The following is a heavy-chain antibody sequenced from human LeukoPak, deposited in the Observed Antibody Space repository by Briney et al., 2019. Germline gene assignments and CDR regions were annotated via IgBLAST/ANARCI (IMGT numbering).Heavy chain of an antibody. D-gene: IGHD4-17*01. J-gene: IGHJ4*02. CDR2: ISSSGSTI. CDR1: GFTFSSYA. Sequence: GGSLRLSCAASGFTFSSYAMNWVRQAPGKGLEWVSYISSSGSTIYYADSVKGRFTISRDNAKNSLYLQMNSLRAEDTAVYYCARDDYGDYAADYWGQGTLVTVSS. V-gene: IGHV3-48*03. CDR3: ARDDYGDYAADY.